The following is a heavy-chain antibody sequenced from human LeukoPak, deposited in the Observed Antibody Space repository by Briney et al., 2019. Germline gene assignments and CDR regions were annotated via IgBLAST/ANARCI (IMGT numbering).Heavy chain of an antibody. CDR3: ASGYGANPPAFDY. Sequence: SETLSLTCTVSGGSISSYYWSWIPQPAGKGREWIRRTYTSGRPSYIPSLKSRVTMSVDTHKNQFSLRLSSVTAADTAVYYCASGYGANPPAFDYWGQGTLVTVSS. CDR1: GGSISSYY. D-gene: IGHD4-17*01. CDR2: TYTSGRP. J-gene: IGHJ4*02. V-gene: IGHV4-4*07.